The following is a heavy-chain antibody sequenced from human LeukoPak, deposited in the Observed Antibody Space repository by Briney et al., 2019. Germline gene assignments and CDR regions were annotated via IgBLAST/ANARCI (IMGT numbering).Heavy chain of an antibody. Sequence: ASVKVSCKAAGYTFTGYYMFWVRQAPGQGLEWMGRINPNSGGTNYAQKFQGRVTMTRDTSISTAYMELSRLRSDDTAVYYCARGYCSGGSCYSVENWFDPWGQGTLVTVSP. V-gene: IGHV1-2*06. D-gene: IGHD2-15*01. CDR1: GYTFTGYY. J-gene: IGHJ5*02. CDR2: INPNSGGT. CDR3: ARGYCSGGSCYSVENWFDP.